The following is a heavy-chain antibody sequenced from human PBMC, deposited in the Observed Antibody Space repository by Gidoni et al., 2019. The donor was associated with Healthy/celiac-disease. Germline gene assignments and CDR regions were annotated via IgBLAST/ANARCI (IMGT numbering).Heavy chain of an antibody. J-gene: IGHJ6*02. D-gene: IGHD4-17*01. CDR1: GFTVNSNY. V-gene: IGHV3-53*01. CDR3: ARGGAGATVTTSTGPYYYYGMDV. CDR2: SYSGGST. Sequence: EVQLVESGGGLIQPGGSLRLSCAASGFTVNSNYMSWVRQAPGKGMEWVSVSYSGGSTYYADSVKGRFTISRDNSKNTLYLQMNSLRAEDTAVYYCARGGAGATVTTSTGPYYYYGMDVWGQGTTVTVSS.